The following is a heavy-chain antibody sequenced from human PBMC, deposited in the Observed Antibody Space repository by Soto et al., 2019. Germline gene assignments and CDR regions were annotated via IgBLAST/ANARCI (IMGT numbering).Heavy chain of an antibody. V-gene: IGHV4-59*01. CDR2: VYYNGRT. CDR3: FRAEGGIRLSVTVSAFLLNRSSDL. D-gene: IGHD3-3*01. J-gene: IGHJ2*01. Sequence: GKGLEWTGYVYYNGRTSYNPSLKSRVTISVDTSKNQFSLNLSCVTAADTAVYFFFRAEGGIRLSVTVSAFLLNRSSDL.